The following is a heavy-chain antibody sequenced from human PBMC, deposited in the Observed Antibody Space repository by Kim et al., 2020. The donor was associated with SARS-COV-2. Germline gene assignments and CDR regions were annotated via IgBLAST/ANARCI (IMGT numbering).Heavy chain of an antibody. CDR1: GFTFSSYG. J-gene: IGHJ6*02. D-gene: IGHD6-19*01. Sequence: GGSLRLSCAASGFTFSSYGMHWVRQAPGKGLEWVAVIWYDGSNKYYAVSVKGRFTISRDNSKNTLYLQMNSLRAEDTAVYYCARIAVAVRYYYYYGMDVWGQGPTVTVSS. V-gene: IGHV3-33*01. CDR3: ARIAVAVRYYYYYGMDV. CDR2: IWYDGSNK.